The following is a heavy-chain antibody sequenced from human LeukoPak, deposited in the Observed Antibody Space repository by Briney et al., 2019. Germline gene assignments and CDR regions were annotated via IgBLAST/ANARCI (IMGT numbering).Heavy chain of an antibody. CDR3: ARSPAGANYYLDV. J-gene: IGHJ6*03. Sequence: GGSLRLSCAASGFTFSSYEMNWVRQAPGKGLEWVSYISSSGSTMYYADSVKGRFTSSRDNAKHSLSLQMNSLRAEDTAVYYCARSPAGANYYLDVWGKGTTVTISS. CDR1: GFTFSSYE. V-gene: IGHV3-48*03. CDR2: ISSSGSTM. D-gene: IGHD1-14*01.